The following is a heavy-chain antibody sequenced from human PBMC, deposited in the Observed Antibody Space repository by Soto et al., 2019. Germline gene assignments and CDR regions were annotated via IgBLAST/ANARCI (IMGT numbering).Heavy chain of an antibody. Sequence: GASVKGSCKDFGGTLSNYALRWVRQAPGQGIEWMGGIIPIFGTANYAQKFQGRVTITADESTRTAYMEMSSLRSEDTAVYYCARKEDYYESQYGMDVWGQGTTVTVSS. J-gene: IGHJ6*02. CDR1: GGTLSNYA. CDR3: ARKEDYYESQYGMDV. CDR2: IIPIFGTA. V-gene: IGHV1-69*13. D-gene: IGHD3-22*01.